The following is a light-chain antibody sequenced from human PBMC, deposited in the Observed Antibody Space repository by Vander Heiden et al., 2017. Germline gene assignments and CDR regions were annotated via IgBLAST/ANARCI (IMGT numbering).Light chain of an antibody. CDR3: SSYTSSSTVV. V-gene: IGLV2-14*01. CDR2: EVS. CDR1: SSDVGGYNY. J-gene: IGLJ2*01. Sequence: SALTQPASVSWSPGKSLTISCTATSSDVGGYNYVSWYQQHPGKAPKLMIYEVSNRPSGVSNRFSGSKSGNTASLTSSGLQAEDEADYYCSSYTSSSTVVFGGGTKLTVL.